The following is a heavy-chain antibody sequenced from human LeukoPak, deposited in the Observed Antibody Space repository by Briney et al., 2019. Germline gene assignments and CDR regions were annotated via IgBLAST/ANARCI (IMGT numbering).Heavy chain of an antibody. D-gene: IGHD1-26*01. Sequence: ASVKVSCKASGYTFTSYDINWVRQATGQGLEWMGWMNPNSGNTGYAQKFQGRVTITRNTSISTAYMELSSLRSEDTAVYYCAAKPQWELDNSFDPWGQGTLVTVSS. CDR2: MNPNSGNT. J-gene: IGHJ5*02. CDR3: AAKPQWELDNSFDP. CDR1: GYTFTSYD. V-gene: IGHV1-8*03.